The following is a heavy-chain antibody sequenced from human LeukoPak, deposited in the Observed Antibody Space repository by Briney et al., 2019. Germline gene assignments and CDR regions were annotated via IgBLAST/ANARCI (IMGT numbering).Heavy chain of an antibody. V-gene: IGHV3-74*01. Sequence: GGSLRLSCAASGFTFSSYWMHWVRQAPGKGLVWVSRINSDGSSTSYADSVKGRFTISRDNAKNSLYLEMNSLRAEDTAVYYCARAYYDSSGPGAYYFDYWGQGTLVTVSS. J-gene: IGHJ4*02. CDR3: ARAYYDSSGPGAYYFDY. CDR2: INSDGSST. D-gene: IGHD3-22*01. CDR1: GFTFSSYW.